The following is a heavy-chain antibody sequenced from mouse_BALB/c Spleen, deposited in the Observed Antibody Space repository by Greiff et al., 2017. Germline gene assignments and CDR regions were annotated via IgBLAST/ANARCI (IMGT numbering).Heavy chain of an antibody. V-gene: IGHV1-80*01. CDR3: ARGDGYYDFDY. CDR2: IYPGDGDT. J-gene: IGHJ2*01. CDR1: GYAFSSYW. D-gene: IGHD2-3*01. Sequence: VKLMESGAELVRPGSSVKISCKASGYAFSSYWMNWVKQRPGQGLEWIGQIYPGDGDTNYNGKFKGKATLTADKSSSTAYMQLSSLTSEDSAVYFCARGDGYYDFDYWGQGTTLTVSS.